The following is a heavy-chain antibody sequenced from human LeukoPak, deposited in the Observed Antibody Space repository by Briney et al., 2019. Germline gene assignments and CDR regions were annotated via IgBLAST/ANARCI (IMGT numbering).Heavy chain of an antibody. J-gene: IGHJ6*03. CDR3: ARMGSGSYYYYFYMDV. CDR2: IIWDGSGS. V-gene: IGHV3-20*04. Sequence: GGSLRLSCAASGFTFDDYGLSWVRQAPGKGLEWVAGIIWDGSGSGYADSVKGRFTISRDNAKNSLYLQMNSLRAGDTALYYCARMGSGSYYYYFYMDVWGKGTTVTVSS. D-gene: IGHD1-26*01. CDR1: GFTFDDYG.